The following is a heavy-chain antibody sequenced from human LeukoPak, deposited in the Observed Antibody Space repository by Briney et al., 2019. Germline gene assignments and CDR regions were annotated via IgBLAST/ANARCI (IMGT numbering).Heavy chain of an antibody. J-gene: IGHJ5*02. CDR3: AKGRYSSSWAPFDP. CDR2: INTIGNKI. D-gene: IGHD2-2*01. V-gene: IGHV3-23*05. CDR1: EFSVSTYG. Sequence: GGSLRLSCSASEFSVSTYGMNWVRQAPGRGLEWVSSINTIGNKIYYGDSVKGRFTISRDNSKNTLSLEMNNLRVEDTAIYYCAKGRYSSSWAPFDPWGQGTLVTVSS.